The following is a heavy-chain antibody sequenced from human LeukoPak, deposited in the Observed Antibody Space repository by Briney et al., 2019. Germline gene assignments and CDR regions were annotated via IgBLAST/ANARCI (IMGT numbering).Heavy chain of an antibody. Sequence: GGSLRLSCAASGFSFAVSWMHWVRQAPGKGLVWVSRINNDGSDTRYADSVRGRFTISGDNAKNTLYLQMNSLRAEDTAVYYCARVSGLGMNEYYQHWGQGTLVTVPS. V-gene: IGHV3-74*01. CDR2: INNDGSDT. J-gene: IGHJ1*01. CDR3: ARVSGLGMNEYYQH. CDR1: GFSFAVSW. D-gene: IGHD3-10*01.